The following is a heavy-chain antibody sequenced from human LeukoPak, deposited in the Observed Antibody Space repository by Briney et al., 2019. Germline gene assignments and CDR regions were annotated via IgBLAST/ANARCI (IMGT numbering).Heavy chain of an antibody. Sequence: PSETLSLTCTVSGGSISSSTWWSWVRQPPGKGLECIGEIHHSGTTNYNPSLKSRVTISIDTSKNQFSLKLSSVTAADTAVYYCARGLVGGGAFDIWGQGTMVTVSS. CDR3: ARGLVGGGAFDI. V-gene: IGHV4-4*02. D-gene: IGHD6-25*01. J-gene: IGHJ3*02. CDR2: IHHSGTT. CDR1: GGSISSSTW.